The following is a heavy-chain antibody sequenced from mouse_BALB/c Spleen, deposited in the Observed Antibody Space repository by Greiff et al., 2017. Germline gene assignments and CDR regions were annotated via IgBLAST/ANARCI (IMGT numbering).Heavy chain of an antibody. CDR1: GFNIKDTY. CDR3: ASRYYGSRVDY. Sequence: DVQLQESGAELVKPGASVKLSCTASGFNIKDTYMHWVKQRPEQGLEWIGRIDPANGNTKYDPKFQGKATITADTSSNTAYLQLSSLTSEDTAVYYCASRYYGSRVDYLGQGTTLTVSS. D-gene: IGHD1-1*01. V-gene: IGHV14-3*02. J-gene: IGHJ2*01. CDR2: IDPANGNT.